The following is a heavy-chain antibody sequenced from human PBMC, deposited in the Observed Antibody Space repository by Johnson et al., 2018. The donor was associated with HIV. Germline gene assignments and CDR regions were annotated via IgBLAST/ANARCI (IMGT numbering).Heavy chain of an antibody. D-gene: IGHD6-6*01. CDR3: AKERQLVRAFDI. J-gene: IGHJ3*02. CDR2: INWNGGST. Sequence: EVQLVESGGDLVQPGGSLRLSCAASGFTFDDYGMSWVRQAPGKGLEWVSGINWNGGSTGYADSVKGRFTISRDNAKNSLYLQMNSLRPEDTAVYYCAKERQLVRAFDIWGQGTMVTVSS. V-gene: IGHV3-20*04. CDR1: GFTFDDYG.